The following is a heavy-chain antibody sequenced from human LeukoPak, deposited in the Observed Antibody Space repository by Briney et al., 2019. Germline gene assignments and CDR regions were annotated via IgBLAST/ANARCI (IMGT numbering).Heavy chain of an antibody. CDR2: IHPDGSDT. V-gene: IGHV3-7*01. CDR1: GLPFSRFC. J-gene: IGHJ5*02. D-gene: IGHD6-19*01. Sequence: GGSLRLPCEASGLPFSRFCMVWVRQAPAKGLEWVANIHPDGSDTSYVDSVKGRFTNYRDNAKESMFLQMNSLRAEEMAVYYCVRWGEEAGMDRWGQGTLVTVSS. CDR3: VRWGEEAGMDR.